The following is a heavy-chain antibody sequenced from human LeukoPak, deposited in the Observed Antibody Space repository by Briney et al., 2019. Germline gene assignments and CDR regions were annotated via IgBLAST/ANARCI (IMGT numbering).Heavy chain of an antibody. J-gene: IGHJ4*02. D-gene: IGHD3-22*01. CDR2: IYYTGII. V-gene: IGHV4-59*07. CDR3: ARSVDYFDNTGPHMMFDY. CDR1: GDSITSHY. Sequence: SDTLSLTCNVSGDSITSHYWNWIRQPPGKGLEWIGYIYYTGIIKYNPSLTSRVSMSVDTSKNQFFFKMKSVTAADTAVYHCARSVDYFDNTGPHMMFDYWGQGSLVTVSS.